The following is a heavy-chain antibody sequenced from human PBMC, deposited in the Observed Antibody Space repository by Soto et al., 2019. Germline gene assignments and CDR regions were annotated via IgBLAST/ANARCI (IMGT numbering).Heavy chain of an antibody. CDR1: GFTFSSYT. CDR3: AKGQSGDFHY. CDR2: ISGSGGGT. V-gene: IGHV3-23*01. J-gene: IGHJ4*02. D-gene: IGHD1-26*01. Sequence: DVQLLESGGGLVQPGASLRLSCVASGFTFSSYTISWVRKPPGKGLGWVSAISGSGGGTYYADSVKGRFTTSRDNSKNTLYLQVNSLRAEDTAVYYCAKGQSGDFHYWGQGTLVTVSP.